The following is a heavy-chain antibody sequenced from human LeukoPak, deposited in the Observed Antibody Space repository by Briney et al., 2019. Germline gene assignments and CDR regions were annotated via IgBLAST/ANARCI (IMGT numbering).Heavy chain of an antibody. J-gene: IGHJ3*02. CDR3: ATPWGEIGAFDI. V-gene: IGHV1-8*03. CDR2: MNPNSGNT. CDR1: GYTFTSYD. Sequence: GASVKVSCKASGYTFTSYDINWVRQATGQGLEWMGWMNPNSGNTGYAQKFQGRVTITRNTSISTAYMELSSLRSEDTAVYYCATPWGEIGAFDIWGQGTMVTVSS. D-gene: IGHD3-10*01.